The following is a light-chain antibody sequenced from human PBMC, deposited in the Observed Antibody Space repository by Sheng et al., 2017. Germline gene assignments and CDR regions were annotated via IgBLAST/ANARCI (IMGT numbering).Light chain of an antibody. CDR3: LSTDSSGYHKV. CDR1: ALPKKY. J-gene: IGLJ2*01. CDR2: EDS. V-gene: IGLV3-10*01. Sequence: SYELTQPPSVSVSPGQTARITCSGDALPKKYAYWYQQKSGQAPVVVIYEDSRRPSGIPERFPGSNSGTMATLTISGAQVEDEADYYCLSTDSSGYHKVFGGGTKLTVL.